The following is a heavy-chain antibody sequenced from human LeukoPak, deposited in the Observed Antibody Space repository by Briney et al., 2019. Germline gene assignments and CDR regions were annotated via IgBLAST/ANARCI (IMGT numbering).Heavy chain of an antibody. D-gene: IGHD6-19*01. CDR3: AGGDRNGWYFDY. CDR2: INWNGAST. Sequence: PGGSLRLSCAASGFRFDDHGMSWVRQVPGRGLEWVSGINWNGASTGYGDSVKGRFTISRDNAKNSLYLQTNSLRAEDTALYYCAGGDRNGWYFDYWGQGIPVTVSS. V-gene: IGHV3-20*04. CDR1: GFRFDDHG. J-gene: IGHJ4*02.